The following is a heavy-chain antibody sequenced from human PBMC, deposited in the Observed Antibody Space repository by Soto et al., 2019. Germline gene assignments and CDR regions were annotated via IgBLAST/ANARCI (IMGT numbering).Heavy chain of an antibody. V-gene: IGHV3-23*01. Sequence: GGSLRLSCAASGFTFSSYAMSWVRQAPGKGLEWVSAISGSGGSTYYAESVKGRFTISRDNSKNTLYLQMNSLRAEDTAVYYCAKAPENMIVVVIDDWGQGTLVTVSS. CDR3: AKAPENMIVVVIDD. CDR2: ISGSGGST. J-gene: IGHJ4*02. CDR1: GFTFSSYA. D-gene: IGHD3-22*01.